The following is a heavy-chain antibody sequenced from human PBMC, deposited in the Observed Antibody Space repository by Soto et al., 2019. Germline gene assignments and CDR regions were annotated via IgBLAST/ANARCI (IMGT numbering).Heavy chain of an antibody. Sequence: ASVKVSCKASGYTFTNYYIYWVRQAPGQGLEWMGIINPSGGTTGYTPKFQGRLTMTRETSTNTVYTELSSLTSEDTAVYYCARDLHGGVGEGTDNYYYGMDVGGHGSTVSVTS. J-gene: IGHJ6*02. CDR2: INPSGGTT. V-gene: IGHV1-46*01. D-gene: IGHD1-26*01. CDR1: GYTFTNYY. CDR3: ARDLHGGVGEGTDNYYYGMDV.